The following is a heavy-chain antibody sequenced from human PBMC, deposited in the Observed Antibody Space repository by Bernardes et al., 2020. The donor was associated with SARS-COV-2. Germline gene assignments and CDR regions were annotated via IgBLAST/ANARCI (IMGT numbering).Heavy chain of an antibody. CDR2: ISGSGGTT. D-gene: IGHD3-9*01. CDR1: GFTFNTYA. V-gene: IGHV3-23*01. CDR3: AKAGTEGYFDWLLYPAPGYFDY. Sequence: GGSLRLSRAASGFTFNTYAMSWVRQAPGKGLEWVSAISGSGGTTYYADSVKGRFTISRDNSKNTLYLQMNSLRAEDTAVYFCAKAGTEGYFDWLLYPAPGYFDYWGQGTLVTVSS. J-gene: IGHJ4*02.